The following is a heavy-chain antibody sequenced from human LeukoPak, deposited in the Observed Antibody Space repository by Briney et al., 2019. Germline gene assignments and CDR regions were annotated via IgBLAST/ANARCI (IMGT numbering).Heavy chain of an antibody. J-gene: IGHJ4*02. V-gene: IGHV4-34*01. CDR1: GGSFSGYY. CDR2: INHSGST. D-gene: IGHD6-13*01. CDR3: SGTQQLPFDY. Sequence: SETLSLTCAVYGGSFSGYYWSWIRQPPGKGLEWIGEINHSGSTNYNPSLKSRVTISVDTSKNQFSLKLSSVTAADTAVYYCSGTQQLPFDYWGQGTLVTVSS.